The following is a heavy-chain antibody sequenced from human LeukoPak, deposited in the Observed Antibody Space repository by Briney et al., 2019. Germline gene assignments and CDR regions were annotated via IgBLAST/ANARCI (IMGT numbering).Heavy chain of an antibody. V-gene: IGHV1-8*01. J-gene: IGHJ6*03. Sequence: ASVKVSCKASGYTFTSYDINWVRQAPGQGLEWMGWMNPNSGNTGYAQKFQGRVTMTRNASISTAYMELSSLRSEDTAVYYCARGPGYYYYYYMDVWGKGTTVTVSS. D-gene: IGHD1-14*01. CDR3: ARGPGYYYYYYMDV. CDR1: GYTFTSYD. CDR2: MNPNSGNT.